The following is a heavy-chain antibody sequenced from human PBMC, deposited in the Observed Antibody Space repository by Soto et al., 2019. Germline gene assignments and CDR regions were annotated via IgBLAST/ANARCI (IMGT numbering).Heavy chain of an antibody. CDR1: GGSFSGYY. V-gene: IGHV4-34*01. J-gene: IGHJ5*02. CDR2: INHSGST. D-gene: IGHD3-3*01. CDR3: ARGPRAYYDFWSGTRSRNWFDP. Sequence: SETLSLTCAVYGGSFSGYYWSWIRQPPGKGLEWIGEINHSGSTNYNPSLKSRVTISVDTSKNQFSLKLSSVTAADTAVYYCARGPRAYYDFWSGTRSRNWFDPWGQGTLVTVSS.